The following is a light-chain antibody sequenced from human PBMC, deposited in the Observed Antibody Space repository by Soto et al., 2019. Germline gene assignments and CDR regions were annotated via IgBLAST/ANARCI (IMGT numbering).Light chain of an antibody. J-gene: IGKJ1*01. CDR3: QQYPSYGT. CDR2: DAS. CDR1: QSISSW. V-gene: IGKV1-5*01. Sequence: ASQSISSWLAWYQQKPGKAPKLLIYDASSLESGVPQRFSGSGSGTEFTLTISSLQTDDYSTPNCQQYPSYGTCARGTKVDIK.